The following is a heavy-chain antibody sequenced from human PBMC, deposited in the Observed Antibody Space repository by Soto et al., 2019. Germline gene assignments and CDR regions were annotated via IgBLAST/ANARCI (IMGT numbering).Heavy chain of an antibody. CDR2: INAGNGKT. CDR3: ARDPILLVPAYFDY. D-gene: IGHD2-2*01. J-gene: IGHJ4*02. V-gene: IGHV1-3*01. CDR1: GYTFTSYA. Sequence: QVQLEQSGAEVKKPGASVKVSCKASGYTFTSYAMHWVRQAPGQRLEWMGWINAGNGKTKYSQKLQSGVTISRDTSASTAYLELSSLRSEDTAVYYCARDPILLVPAYFDYWGQGTLVTVSS.